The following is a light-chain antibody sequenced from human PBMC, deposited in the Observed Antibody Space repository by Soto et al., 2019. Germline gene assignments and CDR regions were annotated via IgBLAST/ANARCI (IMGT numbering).Light chain of an antibody. J-gene: IGLJ2*01. CDR2: EVT. Sequence: QSVLTQPPSASGSPGQSVAISCTGTSSDVGGYGYVSWYQQHPGKAPKLMIYEVTKRPSGVPDRFSGSKSGNTASLTVSGLQAEDEADYYCSSYGGNNNLLFGGGTKLTVL. CDR3: SSYGGNNNLL. V-gene: IGLV2-8*01. CDR1: SSDVGGYGY.